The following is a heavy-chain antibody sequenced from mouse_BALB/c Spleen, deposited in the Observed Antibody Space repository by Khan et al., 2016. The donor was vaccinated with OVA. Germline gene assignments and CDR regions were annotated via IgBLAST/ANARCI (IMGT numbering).Heavy chain of an antibody. V-gene: IGHV9-1*02. CDR1: GYTFTNYG. J-gene: IGHJ3*01. CDR3: ARGDGYLLAY. CDR2: INTSTGEP. Sequence: QIQLVQSGPELKKPGETVKISCKASGYTFTNYGMNWVKQAPGKGLKWMGWINTSTGEPTYADDFKGRFAFSLETSASTAYLQINNLKNEDMATYFCARGDGYLLAYWGQGTLVTVSA. D-gene: IGHD2-3*01.